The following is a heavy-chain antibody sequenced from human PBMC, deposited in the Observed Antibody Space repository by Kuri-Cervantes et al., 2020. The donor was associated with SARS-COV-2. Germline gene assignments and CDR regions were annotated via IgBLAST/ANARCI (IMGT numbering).Heavy chain of an antibody. CDR1: GFIFSDYY. CDR2: IYSCGST. CDR3: AKDGAVVPAAFYYYYMDV. J-gene: IGHJ6*03. V-gene: IGHV3-66*03. D-gene: IGHD2-2*01. Sequence: GGSLRLSCTASGFIFSDYYMSWVRQAPGKGLEWVSVIYSCGSTYYADSVKGRFTISRDNSKNTLYLQMNSLRAEDTAVYYCAKDGAVVPAAFYYYYMDVWGKGTTVTVSS.